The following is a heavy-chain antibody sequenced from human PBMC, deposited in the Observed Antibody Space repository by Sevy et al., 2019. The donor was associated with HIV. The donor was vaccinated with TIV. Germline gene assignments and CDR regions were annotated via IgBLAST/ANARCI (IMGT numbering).Heavy chain of an antibody. V-gene: IGHV1-2*02. Sequence: ASVKVSCKASGYTFTGYYMHWVRQAPGQGLEWMGWINPNCGGTNYAKKFQGRVTMTRDTSISTAYMELSRLRSDDTAVYYCASGTGPVSYYYYYGMDVWGQGTTVTVSS. CDR3: ASGTGPVSYYYYYGMDV. J-gene: IGHJ6*02. CDR2: INPNCGGT. CDR1: GYTFTGYY. D-gene: IGHD7-27*01.